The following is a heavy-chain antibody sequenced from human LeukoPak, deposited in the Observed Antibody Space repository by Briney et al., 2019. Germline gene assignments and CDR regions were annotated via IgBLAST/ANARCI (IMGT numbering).Heavy chain of an antibody. V-gene: IGHV4-59*01. J-gene: IGHJ3*02. CDR3: ARDPLSTNDFDI. D-gene: IGHD1-1*01. CDR2: INYSGST. CDR1: GGSITNSY. Sequence: SETLSLTCTVSGGSITNSYWSWIRQSPGKGLEWIGYINYSGSTNYNPSLKSRVTISVDTSKNQFSLKLSSVTAADTAVYFCARDPLSTNDFDIWGQGTMVTVSS.